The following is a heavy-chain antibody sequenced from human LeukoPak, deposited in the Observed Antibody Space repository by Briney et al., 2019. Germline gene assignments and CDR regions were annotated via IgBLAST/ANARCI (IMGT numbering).Heavy chain of an antibody. CDR3: AKSNYFDSGGYYFFDY. CDR1: GFTFSKYA. D-gene: IGHD3-22*01. Sequence: GGSLRLSCAASGFTFSKYAMTWVRQAPGKGLEWVSGISVSGGSANYADSVKGRFTISRDNSKNTLYLQMNSLRAEDTAVYYCAKSNYFDSGGYYFFDYWGQGTLVTVSS. J-gene: IGHJ4*02. CDR2: ISVSGGSA. V-gene: IGHV3-23*01.